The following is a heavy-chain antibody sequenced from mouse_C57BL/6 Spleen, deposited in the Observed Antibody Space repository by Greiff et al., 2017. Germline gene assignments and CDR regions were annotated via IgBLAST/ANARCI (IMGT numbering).Heavy chain of an antibody. V-gene: IGHV14-1*01. J-gene: IGHJ2*01. Sequence: VQLQQSGAELVRPGASVKLSCTASGFNIKYYYMHWVKQRPEQGLEWIGRIDPEDGDTEYAPKFQGKATMTADTSSNTAYLQLSSLTSEDTAVYYCTRWLLRDYFDYWGQGTTLTVSS. D-gene: IGHD2-3*01. CDR2: IDPEDGDT. CDR3: TRWLLRDYFDY. CDR1: GFNIKYYY.